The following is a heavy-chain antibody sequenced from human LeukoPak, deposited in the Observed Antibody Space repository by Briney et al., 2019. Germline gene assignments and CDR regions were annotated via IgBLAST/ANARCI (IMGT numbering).Heavy chain of an antibody. CDR1: GGSISSSSYY. V-gene: IGHV4-39*01. CDR2: IYYSGST. CDR3: ARHRGYYDSPNWFDP. D-gene: IGHD3-22*01. Sequence: PSETLSLTCTVPGGSISSSSYYWGWIRQPPGKGLEWIGRIYYSGSTYYNPSLKSRVTISVDTSKNQFSLKLSSVTAADTAVYYCARHRGYYDSPNWFDPWGQGTLVTVSS. J-gene: IGHJ5*02.